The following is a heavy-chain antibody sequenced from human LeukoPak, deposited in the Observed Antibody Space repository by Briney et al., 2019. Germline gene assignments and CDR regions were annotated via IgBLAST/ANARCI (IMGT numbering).Heavy chain of an antibody. Sequence: SETLSLTCTVSGGSISSSSYYWGWIRQPPGKGLEWIGSIYYSGSTYYNPSLKSRVTISVDTSKNQFSLKLSSVTAADTAVYYCARGIRITMVRGAPHSLPFDYWGQGTLVTVSS. J-gene: IGHJ4*02. CDR3: ARGIRITMVRGAPHSLPFDY. CDR1: GGSISSSSYY. V-gene: IGHV4-39*01. CDR2: IYYSGST. D-gene: IGHD3-10*01.